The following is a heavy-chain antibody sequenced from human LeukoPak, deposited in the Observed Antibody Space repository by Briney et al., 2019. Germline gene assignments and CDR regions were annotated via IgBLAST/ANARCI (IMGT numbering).Heavy chain of an antibody. V-gene: IGHV4-34*01. CDR1: GGSFSGYY. J-gene: IGHJ5*02. CDR2: INHSGST. CDR3: ARGGEQWHTGSANWFDP. D-gene: IGHD6-19*01. Sequence: SETLSLTCAVYGGSFSGYYWSWIRQPPGKGLEWIGEINHSGSTNYNPSLKSRVTISVDTSKNQFSLKLSSVTAADTAVYYCARGGEQWHTGSANWFDPWGQGTLVTVSS.